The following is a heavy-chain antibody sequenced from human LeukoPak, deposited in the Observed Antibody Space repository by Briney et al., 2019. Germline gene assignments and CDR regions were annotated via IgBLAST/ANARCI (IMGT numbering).Heavy chain of an antibody. CDR1: GFTFSSYW. CDR2: IYSGGST. CDR3: ARDRRDDGDYGVFDY. Sequence: PGGSLRLSCAASGFTFSSYWMSWVRQAPGKGLEWVSVIYSGGSTYYADSVKGRFTISRDNSKNTLYLQMDSLRAEDTAVYYCARDRRDDGDYGVFDYWGQGTLVTVSS. J-gene: IGHJ4*02. V-gene: IGHV3-66*01. D-gene: IGHD4-17*01.